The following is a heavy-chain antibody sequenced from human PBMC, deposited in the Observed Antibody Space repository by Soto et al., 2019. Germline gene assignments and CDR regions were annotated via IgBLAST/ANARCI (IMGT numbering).Heavy chain of an antibody. CDR2: IYYSGST. CDR3: ARYTGFHRTSFDY. Sequence: QVQLQESGPGLVKPSQTLSLTCTVSGGSISSGGYYWSWIRQHPGKGLEWIGYIYYSGSTYYNPSLQRRVTISVDPSKNQFSLKLSSVTAADTAVYYCARYTGFHRTSFDYWGQGTLVTVSS. CDR1: GGSISSGGYY. V-gene: IGHV4-31*03. D-gene: IGHD1-1*01. J-gene: IGHJ4*02.